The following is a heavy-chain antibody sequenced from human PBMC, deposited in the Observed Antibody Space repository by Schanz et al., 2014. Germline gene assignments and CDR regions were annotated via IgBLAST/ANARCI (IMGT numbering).Heavy chain of an antibody. CDR1: GFIFSTYA. CDR2: ISASGGTT. Sequence: EVHLLESGGGLVQPGGSLRLSCTASGFIFSTYAMAWVRQAPGKGQEWVSAISASGGTTYYADSVKGRFTISRDNTKTALYVQSNSLRDEDTGVYYGAASSGWHPSTDCWGQGTLVAVSS. J-gene: IGHJ4*02. D-gene: IGHD6-19*01. V-gene: IGHV3-23*01. CDR3: AASSGWHPSTDC.